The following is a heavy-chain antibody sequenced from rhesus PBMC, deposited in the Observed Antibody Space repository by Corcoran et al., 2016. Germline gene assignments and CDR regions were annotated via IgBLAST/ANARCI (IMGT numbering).Heavy chain of an antibody. Sequence: QVQLQESGPGLVKPSETLSLTCAVSGGSISSRNWWSWIRQSPGKGLEWIGYIYGGGGDTTYTPSLKSRVTISPDTSKNQFSLKLSSVTAAAAALYYCARHSTATFDYWGQGVLVTVSS. CDR2: IYGGGGDT. D-gene: IGHD2-27*01. CDR1: GGSISSRNW. J-gene: IGHJ4*01. CDR3: ARHSTATFDY. V-gene: IGHV4-93*02.